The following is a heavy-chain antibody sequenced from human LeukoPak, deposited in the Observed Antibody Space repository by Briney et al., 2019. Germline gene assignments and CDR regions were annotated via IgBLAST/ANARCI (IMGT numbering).Heavy chain of an antibody. V-gene: IGHV3-23*01. D-gene: IGHD5-18*01. CDR1: GFTFSSYA. Sequence: GGSLRLSCAASGFTFSSYAMSWVRRAPGKGLEWVSAISGSGGSTYYADSVKGRFTISRDNSKNTLYLQMNSLRAEDTAVYYCAKDRGYSYGFFDYWGQGTLVTVSS. CDR2: ISGSGGST. CDR3: AKDRGYSYGFFDY. J-gene: IGHJ4*02.